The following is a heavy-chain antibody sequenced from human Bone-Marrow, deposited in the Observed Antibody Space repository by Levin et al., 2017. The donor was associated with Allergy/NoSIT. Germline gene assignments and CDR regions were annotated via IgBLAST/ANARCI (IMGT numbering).Heavy chain of an antibody. V-gene: IGHV3-53*01. J-gene: IGHJ4*02. D-gene: IGHD3-10*01. CDR2: IYSGGST. CDR3: ARDPPGGGY. Sequence: LSLTCAASGVTVSNTYMSWVRQAPGKGLEWVSVIYSGGSTYYAESVKGRFTISRDNSKNTLYLQMNSLRAEDTAIYYCARDPPGGGYWGQGTLVTVSS. CDR1: GVTVSNTY.